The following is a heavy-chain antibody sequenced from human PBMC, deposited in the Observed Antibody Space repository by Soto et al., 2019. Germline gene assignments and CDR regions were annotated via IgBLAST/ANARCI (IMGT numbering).Heavy chain of an antibody. J-gene: IGHJ4*02. CDR1: GDSVSSNSAA. V-gene: IGHV6-1*01. D-gene: IGHD6-13*01. CDR2: TYYRSKLYN. CDR3: ARESLGPRQLVVVFDY. Sequence: SQTLSLICAISGDSVSSNSAAWNWIRQSPSRGLEWLGRTYYRSKLYNDYAVSVKSRITINPDTSKNQFSLQLNSVTPEDTAVYYCARESLGPRQLVVVFDYWGQGTLVTVSS.